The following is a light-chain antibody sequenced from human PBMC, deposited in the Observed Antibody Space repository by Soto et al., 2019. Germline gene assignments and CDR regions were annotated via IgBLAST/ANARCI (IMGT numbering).Light chain of an antibody. CDR2: NNN. CDR3: SVWDDSLKGWV. Sequence: QSVLTQPPSASGTPGQRVTISCSGSNFNIGSHTVNWYQQLPGTAPKLLMHNNNQRPSGVPDRFSGSKSGTSASLAFSGLQSEDEADYCCSVWDDSLKGWVFGGGTKLTVL. V-gene: IGLV1-44*01. CDR1: NFNIGSHT. J-gene: IGLJ3*02.